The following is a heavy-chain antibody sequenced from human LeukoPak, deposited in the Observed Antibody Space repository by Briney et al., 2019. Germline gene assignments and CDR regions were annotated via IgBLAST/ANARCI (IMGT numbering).Heavy chain of an antibody. D-gene: IGHD2-15*01. CDR1: GYTFTSYY. J-gene: IGHJ3*02. V-gene: IGHV1-18*04. Sequence: GASVKVSCKASGYTFTSYYMHWVRQAPGQGLEWMGWISAYNGNINYAQKLQGRVTMSTDTSTSTAYMELRSLRSDDTAVYYCARDISDIVVVVAATHVDAFDIWGQGTMVTVSS. CDR2: ISAYNGNI. CDR3: ARDISDIVVVVAATHVDAFDI.